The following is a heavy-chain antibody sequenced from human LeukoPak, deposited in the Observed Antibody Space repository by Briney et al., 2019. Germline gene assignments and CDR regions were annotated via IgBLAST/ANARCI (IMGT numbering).Heavy chain of an antibody. V-gene: IGHV4-34*01. J-gene: IGHJ5*02. CDR1: GGSFTDYY. CDR3: ARACTKCYGRGWLDP. D-gene: IGHD2-2*01. CDR2: IDDGGST. Sequence: SETLSLTCAVYGGSFTDYYWTWIRQPPGKGLEWIGEIDDGGSTNYNPSLRSRLTISVDTSKNQFSLNLNSVTAADTAVYYCARACTKCYGRGWLDPWGQGTLVTVSS.